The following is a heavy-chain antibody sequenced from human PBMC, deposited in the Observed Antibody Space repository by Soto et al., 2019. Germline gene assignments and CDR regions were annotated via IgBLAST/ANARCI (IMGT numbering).Heavy chain of an antibody. J-gene: IGHJ4*02. CDR2: IIPIFGTA. CDR1: GGTFSSYA. D-gene: IGHD3-16*02. Sequence: QVQLVQSGAEVKKPGSSVKVSCKASGGTFSSYAISWVRQAPGQGLEWMGGIIPIFGTANYAQKFQGRVTITADESTSTDYLELSSLRSDDTAVYYCARGPIHMITFGGVIAPGFDYWGQGTLVTVSS. V-gene: IGHV1-69*01. CDR3: ARGPIHMITFGGVIAPGFDY.